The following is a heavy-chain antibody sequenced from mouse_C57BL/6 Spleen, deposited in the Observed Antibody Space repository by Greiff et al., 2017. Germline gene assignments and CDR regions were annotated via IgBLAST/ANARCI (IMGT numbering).Heavy chain of an antibody. V-gene: IGHV2-9-1*01. CDR2: IWTGGGT. J-gene: IGHJ3*01. D-gene: IGHD2-2*01. CDR1: GFSLTSYA. Sequence: VKLVESGPGLVAPSQSLSITCTVSGFSLTSYAISWVRPPPGKGLEWLGVIWTGGGTNYNSALKSRLSISKDNSKSQVFLKMNSLQTDDTARYYCASIYYGYDGAWFAYWGQGTLVTVSA. CDR3: ASIYYGYDGAWFAY.